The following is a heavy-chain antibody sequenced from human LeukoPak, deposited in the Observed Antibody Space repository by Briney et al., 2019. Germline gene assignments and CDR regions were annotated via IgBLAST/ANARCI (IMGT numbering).Heavy chain of an antibody. Sequence: GGSLRLSCAASGFTFSSYSMNWVRQAPGKGLEWVSYISSSSSTIYYADSVKGRFTISRDNAKNSLYLQMNSLRAEDTAVYYCAVGYYYDSSGPNDYWGQGTLVTVSS. CDR2: ISSSSSTI. V-gene: IGHV3-48*01. D-gene: IGHD3-22*01. CDR1: GFTFSSYS. CDR3: AVGYYYDSSGPNDY. J-gene: IGHJ4*02.